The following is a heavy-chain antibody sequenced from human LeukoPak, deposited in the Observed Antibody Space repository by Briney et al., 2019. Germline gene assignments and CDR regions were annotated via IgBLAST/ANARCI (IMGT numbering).Heavy chain of an antibody. CDR2: IYSRGST. CDR3: ATGGGSRDGYNFDY. J-gene: IGHJ4*02. Sequence: SETLSLTCTVSGGSISSYYWSWLRQPPGKGLEWIGYIYSRGSTTYNPSLKSRVTISLDTSKNQFSLKLSSVTAADTAVYYCATGGGSRDGYNFDYWGQGTPVTVSS. V-gene: IGHV4-59*01. CDR1: GGSISSYY. D-gene: IGHD5-24*01.